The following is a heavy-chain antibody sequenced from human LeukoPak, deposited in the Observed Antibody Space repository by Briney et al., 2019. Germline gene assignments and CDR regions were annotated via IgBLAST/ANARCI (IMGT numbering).Heavy chain of an antibody. V-gene: IGHV1-8*02. D-gene: IGHD6-13*01. Sequence: ASVKVSCKASGGTFSSYAISWVRQAPGQGLEWMGWMNPNSGNTGYAQKFQGRVTMTRDTSISTAYMELSRLRSDDTAVYYCARGVGITVADSFDPWGQGTLVTVSS. CDR3: ARGVGITVADSFDP. CDR2: MNPNSGNT. J-gene: IGHJ5*02. CDR1: GGTFSSYA.